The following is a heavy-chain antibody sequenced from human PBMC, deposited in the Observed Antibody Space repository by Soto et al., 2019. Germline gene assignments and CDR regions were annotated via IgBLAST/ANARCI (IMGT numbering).Heavy chain of an antibody. CDR3: ASGTVAPAYYYYGMDV. J-gene: IGHJ6*02. CDR1: GYTFTSYY. CDR2: INPSGGST. V-gene: IGHV1-46*01. Sequence: VASVKVSCKASGYTFTSYYMHWVRQAPGQGLEWMGIINPSGGSTSYAQKFQGRVTMTRDTSTSTVYMELSSLRSEDTAVYYCASGTVAPAYYYYGMDVWGQGTTVTVSS. D-gene: IGHD5-12*01.